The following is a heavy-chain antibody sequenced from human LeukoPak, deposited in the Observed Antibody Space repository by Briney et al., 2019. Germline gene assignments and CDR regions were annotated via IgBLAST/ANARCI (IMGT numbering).Heavy chain of an antibody. V-gene: IGHV3-23*01. CDR2: IRSSGDST. D-gene: IGHD3-22*01. J-gene: IGHJ3*02. CDR3: AREYYYDSSGYYYDAFDI. Sequence: GGSLRLSCAASGFTFSNYGMSWVRQAPGKGLEWVSSIRSSGDSTYYADSVKGRFTISRDNSKNTLYLQMNSLRAEDTAVYYCAREYYYDSSGYYYDAFDIWGQGTMVTVSS. CDR1: GFTFSNYG.